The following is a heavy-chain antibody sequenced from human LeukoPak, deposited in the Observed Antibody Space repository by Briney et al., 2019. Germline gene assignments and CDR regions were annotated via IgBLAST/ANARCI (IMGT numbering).Heavy chain of an antibody. Sequence: SETLSLTCAAYGGSFSGYYWSWIRQPPGKGLEWIGEVNHSGSTSYNPSLKSRVTVSVDTSKNQISLKLSSVTAADTAMYYCARGCPNALDYYYLDYWGQGNLVTVSS. CDR3: ARGCPNALDYYYLDY. CDR2: VNHSGST. V-gene: IGHV4-34*01. J-gene: IGHJ4*02. D-gene: IGHD4/OR15-4a*01. CDR1: GGSFSGYY.